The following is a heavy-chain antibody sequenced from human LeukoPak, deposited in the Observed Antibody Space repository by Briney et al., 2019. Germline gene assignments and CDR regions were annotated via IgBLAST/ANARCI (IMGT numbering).Heavy chain of an antibody. V-gene: IGHV3-9*01. CDR1: GFTFDEYA. J-gene: IGHJ6*04. CDR2: ISYGSDTI. CDR3: AELGITMIGGV. Sequence: PGRSLRLSCAASGFTFDEYAMHWVRQAPGKGLEWVSGISYGSDTIGYVDSVKGRFTISRDNAKNSLYLQMDSLRAEDTAVYYCAELGITMIGGVWGKGTTVTISS. D-gene: IGHD3-10*02.